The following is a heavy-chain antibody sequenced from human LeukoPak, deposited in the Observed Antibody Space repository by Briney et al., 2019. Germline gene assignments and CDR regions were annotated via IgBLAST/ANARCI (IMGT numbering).Heavy chain of an antibody. CDR1: GDSVSSNSVI. J-gene: IGHJ4*02. D-gene: IGHD3-10*01. V-gene: IGHV6-1*01. Sequence: QTLSPTCDISGDSVSSNSVIWNWIRQSPSRGLEWLGRTYYKSKWYNDYATSVQSRITINSDTSRNQFSLQLNSVTPEDTAVYYCARDLHGSRGEFDYWGQGTLVTVSS. CDR2: TYYKSKWYN. CDR3: ARDLHGSRGEFDY.